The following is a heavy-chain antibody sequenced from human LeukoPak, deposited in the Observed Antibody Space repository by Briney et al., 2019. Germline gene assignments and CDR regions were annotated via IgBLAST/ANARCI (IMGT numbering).Heavy chain of an antibody. V-gene: IGHV3-23*01. Sequence: GGTLRLSCTASGFTFGDYGMAWVRQAPGKGLEWVSSILGAGATTYYADSVKGRFTISGDNSKNTLYLHMNSLRAEDTAVYYCAKGSGSYGKDVEYWGQGTLVTVSS. CDR3: AKGSGSYGKDVEY. D-gene: IGHD1-26*01. J-gene: IGHJ4*02. CDR1: GFTFGDYG. CDR2: ILGAGATT.